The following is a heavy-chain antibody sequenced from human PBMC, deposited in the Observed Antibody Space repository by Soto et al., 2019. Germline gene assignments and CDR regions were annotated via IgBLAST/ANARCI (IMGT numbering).Heavy chain of an antibody. CDR1: GYSFTSSA. V-gene: IGHV1-3*01. CDR3: ARVVEYCSSTSCYGGGYHYYMDF. Sequence: ASVKVSCKASGYSFTSSAMHWVCQAPGQRLEWMGWINAGNGNTKYSQKFQGRVTITRDTSASTAYMELSSLRSEDTAVYYCARVVEYCSSTSCYGGGYHYYMDFWGKGTTVIVSS. CDR2: INAGNGNT. J-gene: IGHJ6*03. D-gene: IGHD2-2*01.